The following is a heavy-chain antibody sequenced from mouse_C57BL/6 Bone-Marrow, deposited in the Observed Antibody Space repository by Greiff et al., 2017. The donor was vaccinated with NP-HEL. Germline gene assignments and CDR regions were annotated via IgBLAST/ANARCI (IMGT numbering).Heavy chain of an antibody. CDR3: AIHGDWYFDV. J-gene: IGHJ1*03. V-gene: IGHV5-6*01. D-gene: IGHD1-1*02. CDR1: GFTFSSYG. Sequence: EVQLQQSGGDLVKPGGSLKLSCAASGFTFSSYGMSWVRQTPDKRLEWVATISSGGSYTYYPDSVKGRFTVSRDNAKNTLYLQMSSLKSEDTAVYYCAIHGDWYFDVWGTGTTVTVSS. CDR2: ISSGGSYT.